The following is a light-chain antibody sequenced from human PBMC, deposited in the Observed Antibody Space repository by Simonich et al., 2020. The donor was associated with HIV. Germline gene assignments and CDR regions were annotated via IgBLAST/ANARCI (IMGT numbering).Light chain of an antibody. CDR3: QQYNSYPYT. CDR1: QGISSY. J-gene: IGKJ2*01. V-gene: IGKV1-8*01. Sequence: AIRMTQSPSSLSASTVDRVTITCRASQGISSYLAWYQQKPGKAPKLLIYVASTLQSGVPSRFSGSGSGTEFTLTISSLQPDDFATYYCQQYNSYPYTFGQGTKLEIK. CDR2: VAS.